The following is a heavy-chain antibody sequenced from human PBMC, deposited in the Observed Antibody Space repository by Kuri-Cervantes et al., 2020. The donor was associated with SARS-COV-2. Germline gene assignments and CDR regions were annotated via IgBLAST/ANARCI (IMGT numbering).Heavy chain of an antibody. Sequence: GESLKISCAASGFTFDDYGMSWVRQAPGKGLEWVSYISPDSKVIYYADSVKGRFTVSRDNAKNSLYLRMNSLRAEDTAVYYCAVTMTYYYGSGSVGFDPWGQGTLVTVSS. D-gene: IGHD3-10*01. J-gene: IGHJ5*02. CDR1: GFTFDDYG. CDR3: AVTMTYYYGSGSVGFDP. V-gene: IGHV3-48*01. CDR2: ISPDSKVI.